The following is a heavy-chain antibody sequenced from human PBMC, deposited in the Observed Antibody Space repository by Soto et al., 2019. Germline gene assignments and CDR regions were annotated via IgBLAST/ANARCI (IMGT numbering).Heavy chain of an antibody. CDR3: ARGGSSTDNPYYGMVV. Sequence: ASVKVSCKASGYTFTSYGISWVRQAPGQGLEGMGWISAYNGNTNCAQKLRGRVTMTTDTSTSTAYMELRSLRSDDTAVYYCARGGSSTDNPYYGMVVWGQGTTVTVSS. CDR1: GYTFTSYG. CDR2: ISAYNGNT. J-gene: IGHJ6*02. D-gene: IGHD1-26*01. V-gene: IGHV1-18*04.